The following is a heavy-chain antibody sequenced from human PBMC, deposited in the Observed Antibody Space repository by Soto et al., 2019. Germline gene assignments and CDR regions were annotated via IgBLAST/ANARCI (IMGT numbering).Heavy chain of an antibody. CDR2: IYWDNDK. V-gene: IGHV2-5*02. CDR1: GFSLSTTGVG. Sequence: QITLKESGPTLVKPTQTLTLHCSFSGFSLSTTGVGVGWIRQSPGKALEWLAIIYWDNDKRYSPSLKSRVTITKDTSKYQVVLTVTNRDPVDTGTYYCARSLWFGELHWGQGALATVSS. D-gene: IGHD3-10*01. CDR3: ARSLWFGELH. J-gene: IGHJ4*02.